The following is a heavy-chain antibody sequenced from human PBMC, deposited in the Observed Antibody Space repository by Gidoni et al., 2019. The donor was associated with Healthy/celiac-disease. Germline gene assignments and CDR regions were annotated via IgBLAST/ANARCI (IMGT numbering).Heavy chain of an antibody. CDR2: IFSNDEK. CDR3: ARILRAGRRISTVEHFDY. V-gene: IGHV2-26*01. Sequence: QVTLKESGPVLVKPTETLPLTCTVCGFSLSNARLGVSWIRQPPGKALEWLAHIFSNDEKSYSTSLKSRLTISKDTAKSQVVLTMTNMDPVDTAPYYCARILRAGRRISTVEHFDYWGQGTLVTVSS. J-gene: IGHJ4*02. CDR1: GFSLSNARLG. D-gene: IGHD4-17*01.